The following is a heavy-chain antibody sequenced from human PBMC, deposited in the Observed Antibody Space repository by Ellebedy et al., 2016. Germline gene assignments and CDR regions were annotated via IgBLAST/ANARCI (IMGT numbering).Heavy chain of an antibody. D-gene: IGHD5-18*01. J-gene: IGHJ4*02. Sequence: SRVTISVDTSKNQFSLKLSSVTAADTAVYYCARLLVDTAMVTAYYFDYWGQGTPVTVSS. V-gene: IGHV4-59*08. CDR3: ARLLVDTAMVTAYYFDY.